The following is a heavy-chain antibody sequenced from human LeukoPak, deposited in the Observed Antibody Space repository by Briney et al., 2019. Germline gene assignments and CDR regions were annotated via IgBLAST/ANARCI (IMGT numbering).Heavy chain of an antibody. D-gene: IGHD3-10*01. J-gene: IGHJ4*02. V-gene: IGHV4-39*01. CDR1: GGSISSSSYY. Sequence: PSETLSLTCTVSGGSISSSSYYWGWIRQPPGKGLEWIGSIYYSGSTYYNPSLKSRVTISVDTSKNQFSLKLSSVTAADTAVYYCARHHYYGSGSYYNPPYYFDYWGQGTLVTVSS. CDR3: ARHHYYGSGSYYNPPYYFDY. CDR2: IYYSGST.